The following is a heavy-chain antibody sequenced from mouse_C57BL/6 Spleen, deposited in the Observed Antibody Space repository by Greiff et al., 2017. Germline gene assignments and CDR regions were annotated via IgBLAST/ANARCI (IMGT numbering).Heavy chain of an antibody. D-gene: IGHD1-1*01. CDR2: IYPGDGDT. CDR3: APYYYGSSYVYFDV. Sequence: VQLQQSGPELVKPGASVKISCKASGYAFSSSWMNWVKQRPGKGLEWIGRIYPGDGDTNYNGKFKGKATLTADKSSSTAYMQLSSLTSEDSAVYFCAPYYYGSSYVYFDVWGTGTTVTVSS. V-gene: IGHV1-82*01. J-gene: IGHJ1*03. CDR1: GYAFSSSW.